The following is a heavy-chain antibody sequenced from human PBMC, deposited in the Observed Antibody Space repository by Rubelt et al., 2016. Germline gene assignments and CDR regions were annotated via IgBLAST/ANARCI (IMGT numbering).Heavy chain of an antibody. Sequence: QVQLQQWGAGLLKPSETLSLTCTVSGGSISGSSYYWGWIRQPPGKGLEWIGSIYYSGSTYYNPSLKCRGTRSVYTSKNQCSRKLRSVTAADTAVYYCARDPFEYSSSRRGSNYDYWGQGTLVTVSS. J-gene: IGHJ4*02. D-gene: IGHD6-6*01. V-gene: IGHV4-39*07. CDR1: GGSISGSSYY. CDR2: IYYSGST. CDR3: ARDPFEYSSSRRGSNYDY.